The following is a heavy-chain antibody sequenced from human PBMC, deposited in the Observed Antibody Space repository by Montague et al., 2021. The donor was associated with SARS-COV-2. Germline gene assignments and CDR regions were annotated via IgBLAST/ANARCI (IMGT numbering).Heavy chain of an antibody. CDR3: ARGVTMVQGVISRYYYYYGMDV. V-gene: IGHV3-13*04. CDR1: GFIFSSYD. D-gene: IGHD3-10*01. CDR2: IGTAGDT. J-gene: IGHJ6*02. Sequence: SLRLSCAASGFIFSSYDMHWVRQATGKGLEWVSAIGTAGDTYYPGSVKGRFTISRENAKNSLYLQMNSLRAGDTAVYYCARGVTMVQGVISRYYYYYGMDVWGQGTTVTVSS.